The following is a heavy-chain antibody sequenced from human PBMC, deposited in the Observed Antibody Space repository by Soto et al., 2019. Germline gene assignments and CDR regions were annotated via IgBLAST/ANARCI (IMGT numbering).Heavy chain of an antibody. V-gene: IGHV3-23*01. Sequence: EVQLLQSGGALVQPGGSLRLSCAASGFTFTSFTMNWVRQAPGKGLEWVSAISGSGYNTYDAVSVRGRFTISRDNSMNMLYLQMNSLRGDDTAVYFCAKSIRITLSVYDYWGQGALVTVSS. D-gene: IGHD3-16*01. CDR1: GFTFTSFT. J-gene: IGHJ4*02. CDR3: AKSIRITLSVYDY. CDR2: ISGSGYNT.